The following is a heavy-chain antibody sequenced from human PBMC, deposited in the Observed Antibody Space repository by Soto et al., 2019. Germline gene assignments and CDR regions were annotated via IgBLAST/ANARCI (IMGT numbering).Heavy chain of an antibody. Sequence: QVQVVESGGGVVQPGRSLRLSCVASGFTFSSHAMHWVRQAPGKGLEWMAVMLHDGSHIYYADSVKGRFTISRDNSKNTLWLQMNSLRAEDTAVYYCARGDYNNGYYLDYWGRGTLVTVSS. CDR1: GFTFSSHA. CDR2: MLHDGSHI. V-gene: IGHV3-33*01. CDR3: ARGDYNNGYYLDY. J-gene: IGHJ4*02. D-gene: IGHD3-10*01.